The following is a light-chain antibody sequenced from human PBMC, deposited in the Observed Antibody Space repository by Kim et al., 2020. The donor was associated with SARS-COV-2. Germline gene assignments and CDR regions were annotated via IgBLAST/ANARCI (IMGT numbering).Light chain of an antibody. V-gene: IGLV7-46*01. J-gene: IGLJ2*01. CDR3: LLFYSGVQI. CDR1: TGSVTNDHY. Sequence: PGGTTTPTGASSTGSVTNDHYPYWIQQKPGQAPRTLIYDTAITHSWTPARFSGSLLGGKAALTLSDAQPEDEADYYCLLFYSGVQIFGGGTQLTVL. CDR2: DTA.